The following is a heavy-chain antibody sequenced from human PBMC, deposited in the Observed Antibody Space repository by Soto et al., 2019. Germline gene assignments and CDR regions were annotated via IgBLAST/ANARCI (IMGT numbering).Heavy chain of an antibody. V-gene: IGHV4-34*01. J-gene: IGHJ5*02. CDR2: INHSGST. CDR1: GGSFSGYY. D-gene: IGHD1-20*01. Sequence: SETLSLTCAVYGGSFSGYYWSWIRQPPGKGLEWIGEINHSGSTNYNPSLKSRVTISVDTSKNQFSLKLSSVTAADTAVYYCARGSITGTGNWFDPWGQGTLVTVSS. CDR3: ARGSITGTGNWFDP.